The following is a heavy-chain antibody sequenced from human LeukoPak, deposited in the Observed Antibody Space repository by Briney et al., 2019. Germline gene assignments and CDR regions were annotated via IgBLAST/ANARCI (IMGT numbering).Heavy chain of an antibody. Sequence: ASVKVSCKGSGYTFTGYYMHWVRQAPGQGLEWMGWINPNSGGTNYAQKFQGWVTMTRDTSISTAYMELSRLRSDDTAVYYCARGRIVATYYYYGMDVWGQGTTVTVSS. D-gene: IGHD5-12*01. CDR2: INPNSGGT. V-gene: IGHV1-2*04. CDR1: GYTFTGYY. CDR3: ARGRIVATYYYYGMDV. J-gene: IGHJ6*02.